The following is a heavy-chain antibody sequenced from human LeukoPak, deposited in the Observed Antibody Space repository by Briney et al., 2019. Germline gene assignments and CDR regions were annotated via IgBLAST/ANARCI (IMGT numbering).Heavy chain of an antibody. CDR3: ARLPIQVGSFDF. Sequence: GESLKISCEASGYSFTNIWVAWVRQMPGKGLEWMGSIYPGDSDTRYSPSFQGQVTISADKSITTAYLQWSSLRASDTAMYYCARLPIQVGSFDFWGQGTLVTVSS. CDR1: GYSFTNIW. CDR2: IYPGDSDT. V-gene: IGHV5-51*01. J-gene: IGHJ4*02.